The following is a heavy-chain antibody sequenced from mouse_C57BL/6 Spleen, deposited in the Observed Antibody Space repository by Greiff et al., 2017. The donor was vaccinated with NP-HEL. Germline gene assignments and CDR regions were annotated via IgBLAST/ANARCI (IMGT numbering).Heavy chain of an antibody. Sequence: EVKVEESGGGLVQPGGSMKLSCAASGFTFSDAWMDWVRQSPEKGLEWVAEIRNKANTHATYYAESVKGRFTISRDDSKSSVYLQMNSLRAEDTGIYYCTSGGTTDALFAYWGQGTLVTVSA. J-gene: IGHJ3*01. CDR3: TSGGTTDALFAY. CDR1: GFTFSDAW. CDR2: IRNKANTHAT. D-gene: IGHD2-14*01. V-gene: IGHV6-6*01.